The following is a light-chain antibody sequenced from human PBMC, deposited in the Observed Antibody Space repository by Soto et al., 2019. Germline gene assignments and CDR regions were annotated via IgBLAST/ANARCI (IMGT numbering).Light chain of an antibody. V-gene: IGKV1-12*01. CDR1: HVISSW. CDR2: APS. Sequence: DIQMTQSPSSVSASVGDRVTITCLASHVISSWLAWYQQKPGKAPKLLIYAPSRLQSGVPSRFRGSESEADFSLTISSLQPEDVATYYCQQTNDFPYTFGQGTKLEIK. J-gene: IGKJ2*01. CDR3: QQTNDFPYT.